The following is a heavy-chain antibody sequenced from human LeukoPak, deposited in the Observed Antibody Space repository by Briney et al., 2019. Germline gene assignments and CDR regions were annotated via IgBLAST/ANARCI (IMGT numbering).Heavy chain of an antibody. D-gene: IGHD2-15*01. CDR2: IYYSGST. Sequence: SETLSLTCTVSGGSISSGDYYWSWIRQPSGKGLEWIGYIYYSGSTYYNPSLKSRVTISVDTAKNQFSLKVTSVTAADTAAYYCARDAHCTGVSCYSPYNWFDPWGQGTLVTVSS. CDR3: ARDAHCTGVSCYSPYNWFDP. J-gene: IGHJ5*02. CDR1: GGSISSGDYY. V-gene: IGHV4-30-4*08.